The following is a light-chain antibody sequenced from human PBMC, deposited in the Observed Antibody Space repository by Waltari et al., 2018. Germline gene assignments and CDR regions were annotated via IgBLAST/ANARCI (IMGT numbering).Light chain of an antibody. CDR3: SSYSYITTLQI. CDR2: DVS. J-gene: IGLJ1*01. CDR1: HSDIGAYDY. Sequence: QSALTQPASVSGSLGQSLTISCTGTHSDIGAYDYVYWYQQHPGKAPKLILFDVSHRPSGISNSFSGSKSGDTASLTISGLQPEDEADYYCSSYSYITTLQIFGTGTRLTV. V-gene: IGLV2-14*01.